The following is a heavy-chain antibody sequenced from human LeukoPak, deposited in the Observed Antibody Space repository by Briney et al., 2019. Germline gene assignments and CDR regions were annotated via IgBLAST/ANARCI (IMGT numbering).Heavy chain of an antibody. D-gene: IGHD6-13*01. CDR2: ITASGAST. J-gene: IGHJ4*02. Sequence: GGSLRLSCAASGFTFSSHGMRWVRQAPGKGLEWVSTITASGASTYYADSVKGRFTISRDNSKNTLNLQMNSLRAEDTAIYYCAKVYTTSGTGDFFNYWGQGTLVTVSS. CDR3: AKVYTTSGTGDFFNY. CDR1: GFTFSSHG. V-gene: IGHV3-23*01.